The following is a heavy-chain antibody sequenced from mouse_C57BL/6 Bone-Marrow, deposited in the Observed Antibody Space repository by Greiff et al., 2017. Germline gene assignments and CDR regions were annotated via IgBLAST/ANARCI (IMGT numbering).Heavy chain of an antibody. J-gene: IGHJ3*01. CDR1: GYTFTSYW. V-gene: IGHV1-64*01. Sequence: QVQLQQPGAELVKPGASVTLSCKASGYTFTSYWMHWVKQRPGQGLEWIGMIHPNSGSTNYNEKFKSKATLPVDTSSSTAYMQLSSLTSEDSAVYYCAKRDFDYDDRFAYWGQGTLVTVSA. CDR2: IHPNSGST. D-gene: IGHD2-4*01. CDR3: AKRDFDYDDRFAY.